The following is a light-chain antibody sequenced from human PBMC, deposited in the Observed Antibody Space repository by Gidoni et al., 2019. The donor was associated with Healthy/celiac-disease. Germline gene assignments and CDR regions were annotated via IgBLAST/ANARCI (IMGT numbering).Light chain of an antibody. CDR3: MQALQTQLT. Sequence: DIVMTQSPLSLPVTPGEPASISCRSSQSLLHSNGYHYWDWYLQKPGQSPQLLIYLGSNRASGVPDRFSGSGSGTDFTLKISRVEAEDVGVYYCMQALQTQLTFGGGTKVEIK. J-gene: IGKJ4*01. V-gene: IGKV2-28*01. CDR1: QSLLHSNGYHY. CDR2: LGS.